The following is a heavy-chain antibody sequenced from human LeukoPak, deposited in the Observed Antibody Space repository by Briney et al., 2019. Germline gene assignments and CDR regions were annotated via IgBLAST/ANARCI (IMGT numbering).Heavy chain of an antibody. CDR1: GGSISSYY. D-gene: IGHD3-10*01. J-gene: IGHJ6*02. Sequence: SETLSLTCTVSGGSISSYYWSWIRQPPGKGLEWIGYIYYSGSTNYNPSLKSRVTISVDTSKNQFSLKLSSVTAADTAVYYCARDRGGSGSFDYYYYGMDVWGQGTTVTVSS. CDR3: ARDRGGSGSFDYYYYGMDV. CDR2: IYYSGST. V-gene: IGHV4-59*01.